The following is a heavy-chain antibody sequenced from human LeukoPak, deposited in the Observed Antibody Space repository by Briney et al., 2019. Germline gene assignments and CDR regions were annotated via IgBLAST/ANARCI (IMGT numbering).Heavy chain of an antibody. CDR3: ARDYSGSSPFGY. J-gene: IGHJ4*02. V-gene: IGHV3-66*01. Sequence: GGSLRLSCAASGFTVSGNYMSWVRQAPGKGLEWVSVIYSGGSTYYADSVKGRFTISRDNSKNTLYLQMNSLRAEDTAVYYCARDYSGSSPFGYWGQGTLVTVSS. CDR1: GFTVSGNY. CDR2: IYSGGST. D-gene: IGHD6-13*01.